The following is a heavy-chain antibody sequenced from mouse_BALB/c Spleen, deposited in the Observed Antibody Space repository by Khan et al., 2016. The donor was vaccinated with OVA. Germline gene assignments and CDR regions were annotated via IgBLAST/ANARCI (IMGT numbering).Heavy chain of an antibody. CDR2: ISAGGSYT. Sequence: EVQLQESGGGLVKPGGSLKLSCAASGFTFSDYYMYWVRQTPEKRLEWVATISAGGSYTYYPDSVKGRFTISRDNAKNNLYLQMSSLKSEDTAMYYCARGENWSFDYWGQGTTLTVSS. CDR3: ARGENWSFDY. J-gene: IGHJ2*01. V-gene: IGHV5-4*02. CDR1: GFTFSDYY. D-gene: IGHD4-1*01.